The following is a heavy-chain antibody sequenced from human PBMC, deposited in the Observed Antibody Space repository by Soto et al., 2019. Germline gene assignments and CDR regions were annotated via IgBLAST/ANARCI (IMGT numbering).Heavy chain of an antibody. V-gene: IGHV1-46*01. J-gene: IGHJ6*02. CDR1: GYTFTNYY. D-gene: IGHD2-2*01. Sequence: ASVKVSCKASGYTFTNYYMHWVRQAPGQGLEWMGIINPSGGSTSYAQKFQGRVTMTRDTSTSTVYMELSSLRSEDTAVYYCARASQGYCISTSCYAGGYYYYGMDVWGQGTTVTVSS. CDR3: ARASQGYCISTSCYAGGYYYYGMDV. CDR2: INPSGGST.